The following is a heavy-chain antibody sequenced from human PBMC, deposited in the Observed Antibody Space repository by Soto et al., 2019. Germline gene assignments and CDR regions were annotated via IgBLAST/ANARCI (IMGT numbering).Heavy chain of an antibody. J-gene: IGHJ3*02. CDR2: INPSGSP. CDR1: GGSFSGYY. D-gene: IGHD6-19*01. Sequence: SETLSLTCAVYGGSFSGYYWSWIRQPPGKGLEWVGEINPSGSPNYNPSLKSRVTISVDTSKNQFSLKLSSVTAADTAVYYCARSWEQWLVDAFDIWGQGTMVTVSS. CDR3: ARSWEQWLVDAFDI. V-gene: IGHV4-34*01.